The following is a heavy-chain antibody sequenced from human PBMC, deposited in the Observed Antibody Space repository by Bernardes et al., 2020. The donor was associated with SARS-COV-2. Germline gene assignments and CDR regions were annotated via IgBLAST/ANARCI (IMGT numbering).Heavy chain of an antibody. V-gene: IGHV3-20*01. Sequence: GGSLRLSCAASGFPFDDYGMSWVRQAPGKGLEWVAGISWNGGNIDYADSVKGRFTISRDNAKNSVYLQMNSLRAEDAALYHCARDRFDTNGFYYYFDDWGQGTLVSVSA. CDR1: GFPFDDYG. CDR3: ARDRFDTNGFYYYFDD. D-gene: IGHD2-8*01. J-gene: IGHJ4*02. CDR2: ISWNGGNI.